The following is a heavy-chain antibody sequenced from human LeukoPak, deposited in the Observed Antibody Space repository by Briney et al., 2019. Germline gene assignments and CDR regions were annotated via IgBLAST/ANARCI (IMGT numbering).Heavy chain of an antibody. V-gene: IGHV4-61*02. CDR3: ARDGGYSYGYYGAFDI. CDR2: IYTSGST. D-gene: IGHD5-18*01. Sequence: NPSQTLSLTCTVSGGSISSGSYYWSWIRQPAGKGLEWIGRIYTSGSTNYNPSLKSRVTISVDTSKNQFSLKLSSVTAADTAVYYCARDGGYSYGYYGAFDIWGQGTMVTVSS. J-gene: IGHJ3*02. CDR1: GGSISSGSYY.